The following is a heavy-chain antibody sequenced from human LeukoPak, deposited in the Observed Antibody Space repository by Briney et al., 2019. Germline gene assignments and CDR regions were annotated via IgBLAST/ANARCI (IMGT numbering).Heavy chain of an antibody. CDR3: AKGDPMVY. D-gene: IGHD2-8*01. J-gene: IGHJ4*02. CDR2: LYYDGSNK. V-gene: IGHV3-30*02. CDR1: GFTFSRHG. Sequence: GGSLRLSCAASGFTFSRHGMHWVRQAPGKGLEWVASLYYDGSNKYYADSVKGRFTISRDNSKNTLYLQMNSLRAEDTAVYYCAKGDPMVYWGQGTLVTVSS.